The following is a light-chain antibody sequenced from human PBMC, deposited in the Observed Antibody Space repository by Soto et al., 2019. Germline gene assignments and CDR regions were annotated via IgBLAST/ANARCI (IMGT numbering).Light chain of an antibody. CDR2: AAS. J-gene: IGKJ5*01. CDR1: QSISSY. CDR3: QQSYSTPPT. Sequence: DIQMTQSPSSLSASVGDRVTITCRASQSISSYLNWYQQKPGKAPKLLIYAASSLQSGVPSRFSGSGSGTDFTLTISSLQPEDFATYYCQQSYSTPPTCGQGTRLE. V-gene: IGKV1-39*01.